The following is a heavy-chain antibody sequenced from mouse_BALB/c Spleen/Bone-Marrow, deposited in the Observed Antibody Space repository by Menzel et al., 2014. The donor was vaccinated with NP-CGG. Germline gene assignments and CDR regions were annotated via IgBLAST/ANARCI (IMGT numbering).Heavy chain of an antibody. D-gene: IGHD2-3*01. V-gene: IGHV4-1*02. Sequence: EVKLVESGGGLVQPGGSLKLSCAASGFDFSGFWMGWVRRAPGKGLEWIGEINPDSSTINYTPSLKDRFIISRDNAKNTLYLQMNKVRSEDTALYYCGRLGYYGCFAYWGQGTLVTVSA. J-gene: IGHJ3*01. CDR2: INPDSSTI. CDR3: GRLGYYGCFAY. CDR1: GFDFSGFW.